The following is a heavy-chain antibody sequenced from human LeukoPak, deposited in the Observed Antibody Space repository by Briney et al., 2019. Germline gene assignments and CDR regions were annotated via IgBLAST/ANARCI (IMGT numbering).Heavy chain of an antibody. D-gene: IGHD6-19*01. CDR3: ARDHLSSGSSPDYYYYYYMDV. Sequence: GGSLRLSCAASGFAFSSYWMHWVRQAPGKGLVWVSRISSDGSSTSYADSVKGRFTISRDNAKNTLYLQMNSLRAEDTALYYCARDHLSSGSSPDYYYYYYMDVWGKGTTVTISS. CDR1: GFAFSSYW. J-gene: IGHJ6*03. CDR2: ISSDGSST. V-gene: IGHV3-74*01.